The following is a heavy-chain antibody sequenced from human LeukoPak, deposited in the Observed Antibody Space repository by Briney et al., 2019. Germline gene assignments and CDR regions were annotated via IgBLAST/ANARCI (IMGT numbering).Heavy chain of an antibody. CDR2: ISSNGNSI. V-gene: IGHV3-21*01. Sequence: GGSLRLSCAASGFTFSTYSMNWVRQAPGKGLEWVSSISSNGNSIFYADSVKGRFTISRDNAKNSLYLQMNSLRADDTAVYYCARDRDSRWDFDLWGRGTLVTVSS. CDR1: GFTFSTYS. D-gene: IGHD3-22*01. J-gene: IGHJ2*01. CDR3: ARDRDSRWDFDL.